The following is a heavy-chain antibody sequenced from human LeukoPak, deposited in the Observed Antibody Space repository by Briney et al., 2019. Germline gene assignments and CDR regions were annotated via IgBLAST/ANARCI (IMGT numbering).Heavy chain of an antibody. CDR1: GRSISSGDYY. Sequence: SQTLSLTCTVSGRSISSGDYYWSWIRHPPGKGLEWIGYIYYSGSTYYNPALKSRVTISVDTSKNQFSLKLSSVTAADTAVYYCARVGLGYGYFDYWGQGTLVTVSS. CDR2: IYYSGST. CDR3: ARVGLGYGYFDY. J-gene: IGHJ4*02. V-gene: IGHV4-30-4*08. D-gene: IGHD5-18*01.